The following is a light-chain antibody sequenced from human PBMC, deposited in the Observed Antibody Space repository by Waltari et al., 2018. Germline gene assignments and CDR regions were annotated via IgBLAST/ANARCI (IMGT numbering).Light chain of an antibody. CDR1: QSVSRS. J-gene: IGKJ1*01. Sequence: IVLTQSPGTLSLSPGERATLSCRASQSVSRSLSWYQQKPGQAPKLLIYVSSTRATGIPDRFTGSGSGTDFSLTISSLDPEYFAIYLCQHYVRLPATFGQGTKVEIK. CDR2: VSS. CDR3: QHYVRLPAT. V-gene: IGKV3-20*01.